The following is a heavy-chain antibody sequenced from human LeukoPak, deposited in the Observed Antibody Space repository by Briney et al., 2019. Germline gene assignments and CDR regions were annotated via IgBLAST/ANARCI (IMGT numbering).Heavy chain of an antibody. CDR1: GFTFSSYW. CDR2: ISSSGTYI. D-gene: IGHD4-23*01. V-gene: IGHV3-21*01. Sequence: GGSLRLSCAASGFTFSSYWMSWVRQAPGKGLEWVSSISSSGTYIYYADSVKGRFTMSRDNPKNSLYLQMNSLRAEDTAVYYCAMPYDYGGNSDYWGQGTLVTVSS. CDR3: AMPYDYGGNSDY. J-gene: IGHJ4*02.